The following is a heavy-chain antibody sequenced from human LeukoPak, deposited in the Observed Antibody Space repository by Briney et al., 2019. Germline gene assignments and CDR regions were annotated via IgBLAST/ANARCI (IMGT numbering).Heavy chain of an antibody. CDR3: AKDIYGDYTPDAFDI. V-gene: IGHV3-23*01. CDR2: ISGSGGST. J-gene: IGHJ3*02. D-gene: IGHD4-17*01. Sequence: GGSLRLSCAASGFTFSSYAMSWVRQAPGRGLEWVSAISGSGGSTYYADSVKGRFTISRDNSKNTLYLQMNSLRAEDTAVYYCAKDIYGDYTPDAFDIWGQGTMVTVSS. CDR1: GFTFSSYA.